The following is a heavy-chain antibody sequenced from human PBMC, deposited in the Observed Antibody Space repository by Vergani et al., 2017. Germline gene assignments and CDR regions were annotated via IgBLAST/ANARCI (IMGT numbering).Heavy chain of an antibody. CDR3: YTDYHDY. J-gene: IGHJ4*02. CDR1: GITFKNAW. Sequence: EVQVVESGGGLINPGGSLRLSCVVSGITFKNAWINWVRQAPGKGLEWIGRIRSKNDGGTGDYAAPLKGRFTISRADSKDSAFLLVNNLKTEDTAVYFCYTDYHDYWGQGTLVTVSS. V-gene: IGHV3-15*01. CDR2: IRSKNDGGTG. D-gene: IGHD4-11*01.